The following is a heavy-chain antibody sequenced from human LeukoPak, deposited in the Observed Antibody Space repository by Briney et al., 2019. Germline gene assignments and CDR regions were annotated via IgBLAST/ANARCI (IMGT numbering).Heavy chain of an antibody. J-gene: IGHJ6*03. Sequence: SETLSLTCTVSGGSISSYHWSWIRQPPGKGLEWIGYIYYSGSTNYNPSLKSRVTISVDTSKNQFSLKLSSVTAADTAVYYCARGGIAARPPFKYQYYYMDVWSKGTTVTVSS. CDR3: ARGGIAARPPFKYQYYYMDV. CDR2: IYYSGST. D-gene: IGHD6-6*01. V-gene: IGHV4-59*01. CDR1: GGSISSYH.